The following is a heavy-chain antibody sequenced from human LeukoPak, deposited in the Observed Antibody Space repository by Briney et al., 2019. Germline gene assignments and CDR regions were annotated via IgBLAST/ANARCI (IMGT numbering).Heavy chain of an antibody. CDR3: SKADYGDYPSDY. V-gene: IGHV3-30*18. CDR1: GFVFSTYA. D-gene: IGHD4-17*01. J-gene: IGHJ4*02. Sequence: GGSLRLSCAASGFVFSTYAMHWVRQAPGKGLEWVALISYDGTNKYYADSVKGRFTISRDNSNNILNLQMNNLRTEDTAVYYCSKADYGDYPSDYWGQGALVTVSS. CDR2: ISYDGTNK.